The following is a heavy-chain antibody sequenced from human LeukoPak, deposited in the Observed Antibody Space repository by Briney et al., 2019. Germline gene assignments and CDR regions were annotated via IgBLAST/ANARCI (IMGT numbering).Heavy chain of an antibody. V-gene: IGHV4-34*01. J-gene: IGHJ4*02. Sequence: SETLSLTCAVYGGSFSGYYWSWIRQPPGKGLEWIGEINHSGSTNYNPSLKSRVTISVDTSKNQFSLKLSSVTAADTAVYYCANSYYYGSGSHFGYWGQGTLVTVSS. CDR1: GGSFSGYY. D-gene: IGHD3-10*01. CDR2: INHSGST. CDR3: ANSYYYGSGSHFGY.